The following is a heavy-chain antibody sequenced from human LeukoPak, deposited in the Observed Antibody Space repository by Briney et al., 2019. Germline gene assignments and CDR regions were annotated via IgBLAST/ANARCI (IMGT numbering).Heavy chain of an antibody. CDR2: INHSGST. CDR3: ARGQDILTGYPSAP. Sequence: SETLSLTCAVSGGSFSGYYWSWIRQPPGKGLEWIGEINHSGSTNYNPSLKSRVTISVDTSKNQFSLKLSSVTAADTAVYYCARGQDILTGYPSAPWGQGTLVTVSS. D-gene: IGHD3-9*01. CDR1: GGSFSGYY. V-gene: IGHV4-34*01. J-gene: IGHJ5*02.